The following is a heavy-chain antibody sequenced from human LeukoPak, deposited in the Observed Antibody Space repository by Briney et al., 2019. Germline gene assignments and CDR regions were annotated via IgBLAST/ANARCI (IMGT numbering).Heavy chain of an antibody. J-gene: IGHJ6*02. CDR2: IRGSGGST. Sequence: PGGSLRLSCAASGFTFSSYAMSWVRQAPGKGLEWVSTIRGSGGSTYYADSVKGRFTISRDNSKNTLYLQMNSLRAEDTAVYYCAKDVAANLQECYYYGMDVWSQGTTVTVSS. CDR1: GFTFSSYA. CDR3: AKDVAANLQECYYYGMDV. V-gene: IGHV3-23*01. D-gene: IGHD2/OR15-2a*01.